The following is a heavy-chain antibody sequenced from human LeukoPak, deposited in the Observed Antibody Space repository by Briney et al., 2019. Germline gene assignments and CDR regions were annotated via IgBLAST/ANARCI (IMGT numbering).Heavy chain of an antibody. CDR2: IKSKTDGGTT. Sequence: GGSLRLSCAASGFTFSNAWMSWVRQAPGKGLEWVGRIKSKTDGGTTDYAAPVKGRFTISRDDSKNTLYLQMNSLKTEDTAVYYCTTTYYYDSSGCYPPDYWGQGTLVTVSS. CDR3: TTTYYYDSSGCYPPDY. CDR1: GFTFSNAW. J-gene: IGHJ4*02. D-gene: IGHD3-22*01. V-gene: IGHV3-15*01.